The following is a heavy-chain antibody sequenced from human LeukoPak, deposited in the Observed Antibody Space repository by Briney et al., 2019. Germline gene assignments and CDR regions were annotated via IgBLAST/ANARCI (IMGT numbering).Heavy chain of an antibody. CDR1: GFTFSNQG. CDR3: APLSIPSGEFDY. D-gene: IGHD2-2*01. CDR2: ISGSGGST. V-gene: IGHV3-23*01. J-gene: IGHJ4*02. Sequence: GASLRFSCAASGFTFSNQGMSWVRQAPGKGLEWVSSISGSGGSTYYADSVKGRFTISRDNSKNTLYLQMNTLRAEDTAVYYCAPLSIPSGEFDYWGQGTLVTVSS.